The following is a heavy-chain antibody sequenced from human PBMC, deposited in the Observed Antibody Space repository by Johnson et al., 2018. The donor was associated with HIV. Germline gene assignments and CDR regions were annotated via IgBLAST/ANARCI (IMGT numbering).Heavy chain of an antibody. Sequence: VQLVESGGGLVQPGGSLRLSCAASGFTFSSYAMTWVRQASGKGLEWVSGIGDSGGSTYYTDSVQGRFTISRDNSKNTLYLQMNSLRAEDTAVYYCARIGAWQLHRAFDIWGQGTMVTVSS. CDR2: IGDSGGST. D-gene: IGHD2-15*01. CDR1: GFTFSSYA. V-gene: IGHV3-23*04. J-gene: IGHJ3*02. CDR3: ARIGAWQLHRAFDI.